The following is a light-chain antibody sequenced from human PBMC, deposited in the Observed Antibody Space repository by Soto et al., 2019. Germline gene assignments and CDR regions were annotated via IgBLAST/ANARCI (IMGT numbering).Light chain of an antibody. J-gene: IGKJ3*01. CDR2: AAS. CDR1: QGISNY. V-gene: IGKV1-27*01. Sequence: DIQMTQSPSSLSASVGDSVTITCRASQGISNYLAWYQQKPGEVTNLLIYAASTLQSGVPSRFSGSGSGTDFTLTISSLQPEDVATYYCQKLNSAPFTFGPGTKVELK. CDR3: QKLNSAPFT.